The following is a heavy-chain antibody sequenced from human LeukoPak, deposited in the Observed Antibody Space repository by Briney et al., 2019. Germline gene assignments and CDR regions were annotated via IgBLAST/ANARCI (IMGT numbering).Heavy chain of an antibody. CDR2: INHSGST. CDR1: GGSFSGYY. Sequence: SETLSLTCAVYGGSFSGYYWSWIRQPPGKGLEWIGEINHSGSTNYNPSLKSRVTISVDTSKNQFSLKLSSVTAADTAVYYCARGREGVVAATLVFDYWGQGTLVTVSS. V-gene: IGHV4-34*01. CDR3: ARGREGVVAATLVFDY. D-gene: IGHD2-15*01. J-gene: IGHJ4*02.